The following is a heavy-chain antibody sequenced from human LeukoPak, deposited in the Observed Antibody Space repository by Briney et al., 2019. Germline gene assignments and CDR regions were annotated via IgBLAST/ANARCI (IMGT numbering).Heavy chain of an antibody. V-gene: IGHV1-2*04. J-gene: IGHJ4*02. CDR2: INPNSGGT. Sequence: ASVNVSCKASGYTFTGYYMHWVRQAPGQGLEWMGWINPNSGGTNYAQKFQGWVTMTRDTSISTAYMELSRLRSDDTAVYCCAREDNCSSTSCFNYWGQGTLVTVSS. D-gene: IGHD2-2*01. CDR1: GYTFTGYY. CDR3: AREDNCSSTSCFNY.